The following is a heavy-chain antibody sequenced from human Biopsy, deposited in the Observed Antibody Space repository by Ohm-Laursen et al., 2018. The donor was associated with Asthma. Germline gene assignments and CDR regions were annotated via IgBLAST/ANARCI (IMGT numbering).Heavy chain of an antibody. CDR3: ARGQKSPGDRWFDP. J-gene: IGHJ5*02. CDR2: INPNSGGT. D-gene: IGHD7-27*01. Sequence: ASVKVSCKASGYTFTSYDINWVRQATGQGLEWVGRINPNSGGTNYAQKFQGRVTMTSDTSISTAYMELSRLRSDDTALYYCARGQKSPGDRWFDPWGQGTLVTVSS. CDR1: GYTFTSYD. V-gene: IGHV1-2*06.